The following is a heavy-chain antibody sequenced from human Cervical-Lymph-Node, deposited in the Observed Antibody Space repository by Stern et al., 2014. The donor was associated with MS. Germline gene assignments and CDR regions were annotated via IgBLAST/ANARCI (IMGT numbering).Heavy chain of an antibody. CDR3: ARGRSGIYYYYAMDV. V-gene: IGHV1-69*01. D-gene: IGHD1-14*01. J-gene: IGHJ6*02. Sequence: VQLLESGAEVKEPGSSVKVSCKASGGTFTNNAISWGRQAPGQGLEWVGGIIPIVSASNYPQKFQGRVTMTADAPTGTAYLELASLTSDDTAVYFCARGRSGIYYYYAMDVWGQGTPVIVSS. CDR2: IIPIVSAS. CDR1: GGTFTNNA.